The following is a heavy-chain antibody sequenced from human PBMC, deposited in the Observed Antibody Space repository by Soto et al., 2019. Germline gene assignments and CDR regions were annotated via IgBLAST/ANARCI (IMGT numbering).Heavy chain of an antibody. CDR1: GGTFSSYA. V-gene: IGHV1-69*01. CDR2: IIPIFGTA. J-gene: IGHJ6*02. Sequence: QVQLVQSGAEVKKPGSSVKVSCKASGGTFSSYAISWVRQAPGQGLGWMGGIIPIFGTANYAQKFQGRVTITAVESTSTAYMELSSLRSEDTAVYYCARGTSSSRLYYYYYGMDVWGQGTTVTVSS. CDR3: ARGTSSSRLYYYYYGMDV. D-gene: IGHD6-6*01.